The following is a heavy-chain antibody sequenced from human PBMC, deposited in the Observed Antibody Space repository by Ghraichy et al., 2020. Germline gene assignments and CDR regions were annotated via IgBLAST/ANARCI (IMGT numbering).Heavy chain of an antibody. V-gene: IGHV4-59*08. Sequence: PETLSLTCTVSGGSISSYYWSWIRQPPGKGLEWIGYIHYRENTKYNPSLTGRVTISIDTSNNQFSLKLSSVTAADTALYYCARHGRDHGDSYHDFWGQGTLVTVST. CDR1: GGSISSYY. D-gene: IGHD3-22*01. CDR3: ARHGRDHGDSYHDF. J-gene: IGHJ4*02. CDR2: IHYRENT.